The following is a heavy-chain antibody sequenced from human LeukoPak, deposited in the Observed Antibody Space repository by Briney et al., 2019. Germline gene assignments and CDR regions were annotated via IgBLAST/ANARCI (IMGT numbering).Heavy chain of an antibody. J-gene: IGHJ5*02. D-gene: IGHD2-2*01. CDR1: GYTFTGYY. V-gene: IGHV1-2*02. CDR3: VRAFPAAKAGGKPRFDP. CDR2: INPNSGGT. Sequence: VASVKVSCKASGYTFTGYYMHWVRQAPGQGLEWMGWINPNSGGTNYAQKFQGRVTMTRDTSISTAYMELSRLRSDDTAVYYCVRAFPAAKAGGKPRFDPWGQGTLVTVSS.